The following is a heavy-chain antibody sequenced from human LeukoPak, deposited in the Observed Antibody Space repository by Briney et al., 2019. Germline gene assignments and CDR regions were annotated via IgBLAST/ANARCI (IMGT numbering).Heavy chain of an antibody. D-gene: IGHD2-2*01. J-gene: IGHJ6*02. V-gene: IGHV4-34*01. CDR3: ASSVVVPAAMKGAYYYYGMDV. CDR2: INHSGST. CDR1: GGSFSGYY. Sequence: SETLSLTCAVYGGSFSGYYWSWIRQPPGKGLEWIGEINHSGSTNYNPSLKSRVTISVDTSKNQFSLKLSSVTAADTAVYYCASSVVVPAAMKGAYYYYGMDVWGQGTTVTVSS.